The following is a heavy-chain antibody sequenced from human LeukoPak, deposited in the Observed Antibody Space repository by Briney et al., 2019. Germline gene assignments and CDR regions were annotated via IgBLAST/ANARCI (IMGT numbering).Heavy chain of an antibody. D-gene: IGHD1-26*01. Sequence: PSETLSLTCAVYGGSFSGYYWSWIRQPPGKGLEWIGEINHSGSTNYNPSLKSRVTISVDTSKNQFSLKLSSVTAADTAVYYCARAAYSGSYHSDYWGQGTLVTVPS. V-gene: IGHV4-34*01. J-gene: IGHJ4*02. CDR1: GGSFSGYY. CDR3: ARAAYSGSYHSDY. CDR2: INHSGST.